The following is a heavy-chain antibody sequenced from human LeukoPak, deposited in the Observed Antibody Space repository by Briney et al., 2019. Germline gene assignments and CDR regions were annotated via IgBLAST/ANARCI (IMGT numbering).Heavy chain of an antibody. Sequence: ASVKVSCKASGYTLSGYNIHWVRQAPGQGLDWMGWINPNTGVPNYARKFQDRVAMTRDTSVNTAYMELTRLRSDDTAVYYCVRDYDILSGYYRQDWDFDLWGRGTLVTVSS. J-gene: IGHJ2*01. V-gene: IGHV1-2*02. CDR2: INPNTGVP. D-gene: IGHD3-9*01. CDR1: GYTLSGYN. CDR3: VRDYDILSGYYRQDWDFDL.